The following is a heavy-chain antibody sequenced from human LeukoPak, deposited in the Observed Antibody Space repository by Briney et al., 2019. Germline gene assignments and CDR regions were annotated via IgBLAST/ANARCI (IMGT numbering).Heavy chain of an antibody. CDR1: GYTFTSYY. J-gene: IGHJ4*02. CDR3: ARGINWNYSLDY. V-gene: IGHV1-46*01. Sequence: ASVKVSCKASGYTFTSYYMHWVRQAPGQGLEWMGIINPSGGSTSYAQKFQGRVTVTRDMSTSTVYMELSSLRSEDTAVYYCARGINWNYSLDYWGQGTLVTVSS. CDR2: INPSGGST. D-gene: IGHD1-7*01.